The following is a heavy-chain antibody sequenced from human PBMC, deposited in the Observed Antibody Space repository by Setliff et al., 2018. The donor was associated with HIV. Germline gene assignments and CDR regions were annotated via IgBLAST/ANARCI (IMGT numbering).Heavy chain of an antibody. CDR1: AYTFNSYY. CDR2: IGPSGSST. V-gene: IGHV1-46*02. CDR3: ARAAAGRLSAWDY. J-gene: IGHJ4*02. D-gene: IGHD6-13*01. Sequence: ASVKVSCKTSAYTFNSYYMHWIRQAPGQGLEWMGLIGPSGSSTTYAQNFQGRVTISVDTSKTQISLKLSSVTTADTAVYYCARAAAGRLSAWDYWGQGTLVTVSS.